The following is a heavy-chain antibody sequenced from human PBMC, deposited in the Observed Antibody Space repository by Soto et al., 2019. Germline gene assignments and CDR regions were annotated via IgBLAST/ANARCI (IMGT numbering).Heavy chain of an antibody. CDR1: GYTFTSYD. CDR3: ARAGTAAGNPNFDY. D-gene: IGHD6-13*01. CDR2: MNPNSGNT. V-gene: IGHV1-8*01. J-gene: IGHJ4*02. Sequence: ASVKVSCKASGYTFTSYDINWVRQATGRGLEWMGWMNPNSGNTGYAQKFQGRVTMTRNTSTSTAYMELRSLRSDDTAVYYCARAGTAAGNPNFDYWGQGTLVTVSS.